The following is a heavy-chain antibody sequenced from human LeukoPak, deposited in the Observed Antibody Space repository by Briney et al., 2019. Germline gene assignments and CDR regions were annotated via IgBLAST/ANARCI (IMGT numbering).Heavy chain of an antibody. CDR3: ARVIAVAGLGPYYMDV. CDR2: IYISGST. D-gene: IGHD6-19*01. V-gene: IGHV4-61*02. J-gene: IGHJ6*03. CDR1: GGSISSGSSY. Sequence: SETLSLTCTVSGGSISSGSSYWSWIRQPAGKGLEWIGLIYISGSTNYKPSLKTRVTIPVDTSKNQFSLKLSSVTAADTAAYYCARVIAVAGLGPYYMDVWGKGTTVTISS.